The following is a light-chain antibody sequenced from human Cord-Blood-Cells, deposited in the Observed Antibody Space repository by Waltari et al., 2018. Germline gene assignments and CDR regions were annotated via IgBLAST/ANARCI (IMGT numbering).Light chain of an antibody. CDR1: QSISSY. Sequence: DIQMTQSPSSLSASVGDRVTITCRASQSISSYLNWYQQKPGKAPKPLIYAASRLQSGGPSRFSGSGSGTDFTLTISSLQPEGFATYYCQQSYSTPLTFGGGTKVEIK. CDR2: AAS. V-gene: IGKV1-39*01. CDR3: QQSYSTPLT. J-gene: IGKJ4*01.